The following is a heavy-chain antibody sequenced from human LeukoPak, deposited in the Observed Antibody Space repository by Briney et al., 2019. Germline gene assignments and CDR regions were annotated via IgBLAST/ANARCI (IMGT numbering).Heavy chain of an antibody. CDR1: GFSLSTSGMC. V-gene: IGHV2-70*11. CDR3: ARTPPVAAAGSFDY. CDR2: IDWDDDK. Sequence: SGPTLVNPTQTLTLTCTFSGFSLSTSGMCVSWICQPPGKDLEWLARIDWDDDKYYSTSLKTRLTISMDTSKNQVALTMTNMDPVDTATYYCARTPPVAAAGSFDYWGQGTLVTVSS. J-gene: IGHJ4*02. D-gene: IGHD6-13*01.